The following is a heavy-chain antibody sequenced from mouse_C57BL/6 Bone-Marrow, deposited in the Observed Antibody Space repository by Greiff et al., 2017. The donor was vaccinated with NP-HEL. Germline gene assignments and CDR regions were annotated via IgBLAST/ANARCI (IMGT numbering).Heavy chain of an antibody. CDR2: IWSGGST. CDR3: GLLTGDWFAY. D-gene: IGHD4-1*01. J-gene: IGHJ3*01. CDR1: GFSLTSYG. Sequence: QVQLQQSGPGLVQPSQSLSITCTVSGFSLTSYGVHWVRQPPGKGLEWLGVIWSGGSTDYNAAFISRLSISKDNSKSQVFFKMNSLQADDTAIYYCGLLTGDWFAYWGQGTLVTVSA. V-gene: IGHV2-4*01.